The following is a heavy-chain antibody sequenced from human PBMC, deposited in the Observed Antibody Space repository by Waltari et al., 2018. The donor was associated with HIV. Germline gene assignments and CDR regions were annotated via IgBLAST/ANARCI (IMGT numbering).Heavy chain of an antibody. CDR3: ARGGSSGGAFDI. CDR2: IYYSGST. D-gene: IGHD2-15*01. V-gene: IGHV4-59*01. CDR1: GGSISSYY. Sequence: QVQLQESGPGLVKPSETLSLTCTVSGGSISSYYWSWIRQPPGKGLEWIGYIYYSGSTNYNPSLKSRVTISVDTSKNQFSLKLSSVTAADTAVYYCARGGSSGGAFDIWGQGTMVTVSS. J-gene: IGHJ3*02.